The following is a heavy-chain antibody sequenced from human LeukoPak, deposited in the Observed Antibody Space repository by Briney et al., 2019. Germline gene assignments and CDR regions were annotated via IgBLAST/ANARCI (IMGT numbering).Heavy chain of an antibody. CDR2: IHSSGGS. CDR1: GASISNYY. V-gene: IGHV4-4*09. Sequence: SETLSLTCTVSGASISNYYWSWIRQTPEKGLEWMGHIHSSGGSSYYPSLKSRLTLSIDTSRNQLSLKLSSVTAADTAVYYCARLPTATTPLIDYWGQGTLVTVSS. D-gene: IGHD2-15*01. CDR3: ARLPTATTPLIDY. J-gene: IGHJ4*02.